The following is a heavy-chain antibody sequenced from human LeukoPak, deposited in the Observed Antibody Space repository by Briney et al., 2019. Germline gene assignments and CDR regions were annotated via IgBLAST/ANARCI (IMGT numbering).Heavy chain of an antibody. CDR1: GFTFSTHS. CDR2: ISDSSSAI. CDR3: ARRHVSGWFYFDY. Sequence: GGSLRLSCTASGFTFSTHSMNWVRQAPGKGLEWVSYISDSSSAINYADSVKGRFTISRDSAKNSLYLQMNSLRAEDTAVYYCARRHVSGWFYFDYWGQGTLVTVSS. D-gene: IGHD6-19*01. V-gene: IGHV3-48*01. J-gene: IGHJ4*02.